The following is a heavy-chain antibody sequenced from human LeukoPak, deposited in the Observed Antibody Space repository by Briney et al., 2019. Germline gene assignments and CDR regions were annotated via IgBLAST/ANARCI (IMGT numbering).Heavy chain of an antibody. D-gene: IGHD2-8*02. CDR2: IYYSGNT. V-gene: IGHV4-31*03. CDR1: GGSISGGAYY. CDR3: ARWQYWDTGGYFDY. J-gene: IGHJ4*02. Sequence: SSETLSLTCTVSGGSISGGAYYWSWIRQHPGKGLERIAYIYYSGNTYYNPSLKSRVTISVDTSKNQFSLKLSSVTAADTAVYYCARWQYWDTGGYFDYWGQGTLVTVSS.